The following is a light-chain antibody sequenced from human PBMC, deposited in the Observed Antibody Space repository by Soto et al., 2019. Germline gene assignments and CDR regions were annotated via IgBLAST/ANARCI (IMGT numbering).Light chain of an antibody. J-gene: IGLJ2*01. CDR1: NIGSKS. V-gene: IGLV3-21*04. CDR2: YDS. Sequence: SYELTQPPSVSVAPGKTARITCGENNIGSKSVHWYQQKPGQAPVLVIYYDSDRPSGIPERFSGSNSGNTATLTISRVEAGDEADYDCQVWDSSSDHVVFGGGTKLTVL. CDR3: QVWDSSSDHVV.